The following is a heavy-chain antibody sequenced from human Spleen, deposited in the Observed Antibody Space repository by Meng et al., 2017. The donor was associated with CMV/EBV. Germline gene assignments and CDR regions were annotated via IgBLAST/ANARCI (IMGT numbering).Heavy chain of an antibody. CDR3: TTGTETTDY. CDR1: GFTFGDYA. J-gene: IGHJ4*02. Sequence: GGSLRLSCTASGFTFGDYAMSWVRQAPGKGLEWVGFIRSKAYGGTTEYAASVKGRFTISRDDSKSIAYLQMNSLKTEDTAVYYCTTGTETTDYWGQGTLVTVSS. CDR2: IRSKAYGGTT. D-gene: IGHD1-7*01. V-gene: IGHV3-49*04.